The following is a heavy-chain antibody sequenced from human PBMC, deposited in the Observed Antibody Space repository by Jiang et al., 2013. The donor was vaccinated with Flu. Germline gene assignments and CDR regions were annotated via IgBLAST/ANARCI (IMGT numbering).Heavy chain of an antibody. CDR2: IRSKAYSGTT. CDR3: TSPGEYSYGSQSY. Sequence: VQLVESGGGLVQPGRSLRLSCTASGFTFGDYAMSWFRQAPGKGLEWVGFIRSKAYSGTTEYAASVKGRFTISRDDSKSIAYLQMNSLKTEDTALYYCTSPGEYSYGSQSYWGQGTLVTVSS. J-gene: IGHJ4*02. V-gene: IGHV3-49*03. D-gene: IGHD5-18*01. CDR1: GFTFGDYA.